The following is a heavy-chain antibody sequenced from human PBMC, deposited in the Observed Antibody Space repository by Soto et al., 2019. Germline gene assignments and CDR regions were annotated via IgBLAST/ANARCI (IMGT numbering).Heavy chain of an antibody. J-gene: IGHJ4*02. CDR3: ARGKLSDYVWGSYRYHFDY. CDR2: IYHSGST. Sequence: SETLSLTCTFSCISVITSDYYWGWVRQPPGKGLDWIGNIYHSGSTNYNPSLKSRVTISVDTSKNQFSLKLSSVTAADTAVYYCARGKLSDYVWGSYRYHFDYWGQGTVVTVSS. CDR1: CISVITSDYY. D-gene: IGHD3-16*02. V-gene: IGHV4-39*07.